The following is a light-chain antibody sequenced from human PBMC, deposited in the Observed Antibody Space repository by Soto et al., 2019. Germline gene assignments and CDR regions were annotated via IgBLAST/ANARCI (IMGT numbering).Light chain of an antibody. CDR3: QQYGSSPE. CDR1: QNIKNNF. CDR2: DAS. J-gene: IGKJ5*01. V-gene: IGKV3-20*01. Sequence: EIVLTQSPGTLSLSPGERATLSCRASQNIKNNFLAWYQQKPGQAPRLLIYDASNRATGIPARFSGSGSGTDFTLTISRLEPEDFAVYYCQQYGSSPEFGQGTRLEIK.